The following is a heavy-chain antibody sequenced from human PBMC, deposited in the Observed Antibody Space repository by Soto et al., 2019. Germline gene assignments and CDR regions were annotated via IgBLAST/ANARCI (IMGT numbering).Heavy chain of an antibody. D-gene: IGHD2-15*01. V-gene: IGHV3-74*01. J-gene: IGHJ6*02. CDR2: INSDGTTT. CDR3: THCSGESCHGGYFGMDV. Sequence: PLWSLRLGFAVSGYPFSGYCMHWVRHRNGKGLVWVSRINSDGTTTAYADSVKGRFTISRDNSKNTLYLQMSSLRAEDTAVYYCTHCSGESCHGGYFGMDVWGQGTTGNVAS. CDR1: GYPFSGYC.